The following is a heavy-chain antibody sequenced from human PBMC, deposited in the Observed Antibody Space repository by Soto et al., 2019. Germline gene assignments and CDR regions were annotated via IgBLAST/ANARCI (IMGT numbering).Heavy chain of an antibody. CDR1: GFTFSSYG. V-gene: IGHV3-30*18. J-gene: IGHJ4*02. Sequence: GGSLRLSCAASGFTFSSYGMHWVRQAPGKGLEWVAVISYDGSNKYYADSVKGRFTISRDNSKNTLYLQMNSLRAEDTAVYYCAKGYYYGSGSYYTLDYWGQGTLVTVSS. D-gene: IGHD3-10*01. CDR2: ISYDGSNK. CDR3: AKGYYYGSGSYYTLDY.